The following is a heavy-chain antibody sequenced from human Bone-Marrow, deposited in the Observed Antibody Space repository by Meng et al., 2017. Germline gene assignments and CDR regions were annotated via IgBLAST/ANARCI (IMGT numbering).Heavy chain of an antibody. CDR2: ISGSGGST. J-gene: IGHJ3*02. V-gene: IGHV3-23*01. CDR1: GFTFINYG. CDR3: TIYTSGHI. Sequence: GGSLRLSCAASGFTFINYGMTWVRQAPGKGLEWVSAISGSGGSTYYADSVRGRFSISRDDSKNTAYLQMNSLKTEDTAVYYCTIYTSGHIWGQGTMVTVSS. D-gene: IGHD6-19*01.